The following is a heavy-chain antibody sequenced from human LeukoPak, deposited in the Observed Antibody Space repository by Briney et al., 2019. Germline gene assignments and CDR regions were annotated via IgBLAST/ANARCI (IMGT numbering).Heavy chain of an antibody. CDR3: ASGGGSYGDI. D-gene: IGHD1-26*01. V-gene: IGHV1-2*06. CDR1: GYTSTGFY. CDR2: INPNSGGT. J-gene: IGHJ3*02. Sequence: ASVKVSCKASGYTSTGFYMHWVRLAPGQGREWMGRINPNSGGTNYAQKFQGRITMTRDTSISTDYMELSRLRSDDTAVYYCASGGGSYGDIWGQGTTVTVSS.